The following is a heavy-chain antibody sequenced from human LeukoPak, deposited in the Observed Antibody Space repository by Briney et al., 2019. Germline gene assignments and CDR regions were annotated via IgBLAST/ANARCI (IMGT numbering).Heavy chain of an antibody. D-gene: IGHD4-17*01. CDR3: ARRRLYGDYYYFDY. J-gene: IGHJ4*02. CDR2: IYYSGST. CDR1: GGSISSYY. V-gene: IGHV4-59*01. Sequence: KSSETLSLTCTVSGGSISSYYWSWIRQPPGKGLEWIGYIYYSGSTNYNPSLKSRVTISVDTSKNQFSLKLSFVTAADTAVYYCARRRLYGDYYYFDYWGQGTLVTVSS.